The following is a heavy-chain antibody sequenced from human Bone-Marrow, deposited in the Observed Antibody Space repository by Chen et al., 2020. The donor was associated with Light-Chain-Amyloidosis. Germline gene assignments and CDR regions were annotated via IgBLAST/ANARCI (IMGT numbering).Heavy chain of an antibody. CDR3: ARGGGSYRAPFDY. CDR1: GYSISSGYY. D-gene: IGHD1-26*01. V-gene: IGHV4-38-2*01. CDR2: IYHSGST. Sequence: QVQLQESGPGLVKPSETLSLTCAVSGYSISSGYYWGWIRQPPGKGLEWIGSIYHSGSTYYNPYLKSRVTISVDTSKNQFSLKLSSVTAADTAVYYCARGGGSYRAPFDYWGQGTLFTVSS. J-gene: IGHJ4*02.